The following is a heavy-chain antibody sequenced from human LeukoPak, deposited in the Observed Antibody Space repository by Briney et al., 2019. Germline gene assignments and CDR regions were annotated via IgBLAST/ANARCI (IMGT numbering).Heavy chain of an antibody. Sequence: SETLSLTCTVSGGSISSSSYYWGWIRQPPGKGLEWIGSIYYSGSTYSNPSLKSRVTISVDTSKNQFSLKLSSVTAADTAVYYCARVARGGRSYYYDSSGYSSFDYWGQGTLVTVSS. J-gene: IGHJ4*02. D-gene: IGHD3-22*01. CDR2: IYYSGST. CDR3: ARVARGGRSYYYDSSGYSSFDY. CDR1: GGSISSSSYY. V-gene: IGHV4-39*07.